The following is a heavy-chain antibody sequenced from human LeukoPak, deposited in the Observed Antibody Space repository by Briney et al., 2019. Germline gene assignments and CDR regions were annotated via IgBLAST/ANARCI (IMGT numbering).Heavy chain of an antibody. J-gene: IGHJ4*02. CDR1: GFTFSSYA. V-gene: IGHV3-23*01. Sequence: GGSLGLSCAASGFTFSSYAMSWVRQAPGKGLEGVSAISGSGGSTYFADSVKGRFTISRDNSKNTLYLQMNSLRAEDTAVYYCAKEDVTMTVPFDYWGQGTLVTVSS. CDR2: ISGSGGST. D-gene: IGHD4/OR15-4a*01. CDR3: AKEDVTMTVPFDY.